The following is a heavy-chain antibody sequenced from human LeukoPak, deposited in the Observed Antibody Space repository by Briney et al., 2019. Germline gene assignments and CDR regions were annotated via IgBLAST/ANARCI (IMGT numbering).Heavy chain of an antibody. D-gene: IGHD6-13*01. V-gene: IGHV1-2*04. CDR1: GYTFTGYY. CDR3: ARGQLHSTSWYDY. CDR2: INPNSGGT. J-gene: IGHJ4*02. Sequence: ASVKVSCKASGYTFTGYYMHWVRQAPGQGLEWMGWINPNSGGTNYAQKFQGWVTMTRDTSISTAYMELSGLRSDDTAVYYCARGQLHSTSWYDYWGQGTLVTVSS.